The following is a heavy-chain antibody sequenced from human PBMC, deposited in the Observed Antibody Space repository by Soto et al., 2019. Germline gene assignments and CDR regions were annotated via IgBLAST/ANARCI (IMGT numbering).Heavy chain of an antibody. Sequence: QVQLQESGPGLVKPSGTLSLTCAVSSGTISSSNWWTWVRQPPGKGLEWIGEINQSGSPNYNPSLRSRVTISVDKSKSQFFRKLISVTPADTAIYYCAGLGMVAAHREFDPWGQGTLVTVSS. D-gene: IGHD2-15*01. CDR2: INQSGSP. V-gene: IGHV4-4*02. CDR1: SGTISSSNW. CDR3: AGLGMVAAHREFDP. J-gene: IGHJ5*02.